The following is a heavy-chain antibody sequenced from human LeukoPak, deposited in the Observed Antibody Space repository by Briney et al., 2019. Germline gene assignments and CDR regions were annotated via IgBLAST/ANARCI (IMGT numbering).Heavy chain of an antibody. Sequence: SQTLSLTCAVSGDSFSSNSVTWNWIRQSPSRGLEWLGRTYYRSTWYNDYAVSVRGRITVNPDTSKNQFSLHLNSVTPEDTAVYYCARRLTQYDCFDPWGQGILVTVSS. CDR3: ARRLTQYDCFDP. V-gene: IGHV6-1*01. J-gene: IGHJ5*02. CDR2: TYYRSTWYN. D-gene: IGHD2-2*01. CDR1: GDSFSSNSVT.